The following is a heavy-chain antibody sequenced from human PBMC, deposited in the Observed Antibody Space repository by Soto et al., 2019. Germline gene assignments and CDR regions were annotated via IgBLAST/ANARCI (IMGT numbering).Heavy chain of an antibody. Sequence: QVQLLQSGAEVKKPGASVKVSCKVSGHTLTELSMHWVRQAPGRGLEWMGGFDPDDGETIFAQKFQGRVTMTADTFTDSPYMELTGLRSEATAVYYGAAGGTRWLHSPFDYWGQGTLVTISS. CDR2: FDPDDGET. D-gene: IGHD1-1*01. V-gene: IGHV1-24*01. J-gene: IGHJ4*02. CDR1: GHTLTELS. CDR3: AAGGTRWLHSPFDY.